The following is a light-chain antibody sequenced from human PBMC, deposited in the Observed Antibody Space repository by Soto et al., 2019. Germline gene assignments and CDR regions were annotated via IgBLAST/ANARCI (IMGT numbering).Light chain of an antibody. CDR2: EVV. V-gene: IGLV2-8*01. J-gene: IGLJ1*01. Sequence: QSALTQPPSASGSPGQSVTISCTGTKNDVGFYDFVSWYQHHPGKAPRLIIYEVVQRPSGVPGRFSGSKSGNTASLTVSGLQAADEADYFCKSYAGSNTYVFGSGTKVTVL. CDR3: KSYAGSNTYV. CDR1: KNDVGFYDF.